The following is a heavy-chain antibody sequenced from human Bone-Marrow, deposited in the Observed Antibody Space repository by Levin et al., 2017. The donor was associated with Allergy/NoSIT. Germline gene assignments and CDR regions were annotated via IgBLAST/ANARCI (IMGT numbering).Heavy chain of an antibody. D-gene: IGHD6-13*01. J-gene: IGHJ6*02. V-gene: IGHV1-2*02. CDR3: VPIAAPGTVYYGVDV. Sequence: GGSLRLSCKASGYIFSGYFIHWVRQAPGQGLEWMGWINPNSGGTNYAQKFQGRVTLTWDTSITTAYMELSRLRSDDTAVHYCVPIAAPGTVYYGVDVWGQGTTVTVSS. CDR2: INPNSGGT. CDR1: GYIFSGYF.